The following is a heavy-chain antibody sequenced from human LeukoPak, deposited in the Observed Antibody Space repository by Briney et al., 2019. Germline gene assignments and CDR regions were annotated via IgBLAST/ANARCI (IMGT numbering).Heavy chain of an antibody. CDR2: ISSGGSSM. V-gene: IGHV3-48*03. CDR3: ARPGRSVTQGY. J-gene: IGHJ4*02. Sequence: PGGSLRLSCAASGFTFRSYEMNWVRQAPGKGLEWVSYISSGGSSMYYADSVKGRFTISRDNAKNSLYLQMNSLRVEDTAVYYCARPGRSVTQGYWGQGTLVTVSS. CDR1: GFTFRSYE. D-gene: IGHD3-10*01.